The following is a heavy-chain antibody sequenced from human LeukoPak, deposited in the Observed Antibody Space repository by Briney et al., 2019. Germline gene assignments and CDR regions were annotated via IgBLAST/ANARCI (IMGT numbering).Heavy chain of an antibody. V-gene: IGHV3-7*01. CDR3: VRGGGTLDM. Sequence: GGSLRLSCEASGFIITSHWMSWVRQAPGKRPEWVANIKQDGSDKYYLDSVKGRFTISRDNAKNSLYLQMSSLRDEDTAMYYCVRGGGTLDMWGQGTMVTVSS. J-gene: IGHJ3*02. D-gene: IGHD1-1*01. CDR1: GFIITSHW. CDR2: IKQDGSDK.